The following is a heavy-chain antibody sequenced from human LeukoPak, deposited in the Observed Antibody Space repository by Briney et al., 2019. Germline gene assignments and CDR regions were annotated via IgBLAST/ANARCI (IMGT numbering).Heavy chain of an antibody. V-gene: IGHV1-8*01. CDR2: MNPNSGNT. CDR1: GYTFTSYD. Sequence: ASVKVSCKASGYTFTSYDINWVRQATGQGLEWMGWMNPNSGNTGYAQKFQGRVTMTRDTSMSTVYMELSSLTSEDTAVHYCARGGIAAAGVDYWGQGTLVTVSS. J-gene: IGHJ4*02. CDR3: ARGGIAAAGVDY. D-gene: IGHD6-13*01.